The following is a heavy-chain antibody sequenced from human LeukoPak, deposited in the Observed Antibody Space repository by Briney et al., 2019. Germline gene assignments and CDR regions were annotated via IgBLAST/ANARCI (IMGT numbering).Heavy chain of an antibody. CDR3: ARAGGYSGYASN. D-gene: IGHD5-12*01. CDR2: IYYSGSA. V-gene: IGHV4-59*01. J-gene: IGHJ4*02. CDR1: GVSISGYY. Sequence: PSETLSLTCTVSGVSISGYYWTWIRQPPGKGLEWIGYIYYSGSAYYNPSLKSRVAMSVDTSKNQFSLKLSSVSTADTAVYYCARAGGYSGYASNWGQGTLVTVSS.